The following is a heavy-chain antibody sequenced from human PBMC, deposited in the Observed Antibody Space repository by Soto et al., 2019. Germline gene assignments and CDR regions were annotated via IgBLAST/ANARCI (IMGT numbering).Heavy chain of an antibody. Sequence: EVQLVESGGGLIQPGRSLRLSCEVSGTTVTDNYLSWVRQAPGKGLEWVSVIYAFGSTYYAGSVKGRFTISRDRAKNTLYLQMNSLRSEDTAIYYCARDHLGARGYFDCWGRGTLVSVSS. CDR1: GTTVTDNY. J-gene: IGHJ4*02. CDR2: IYAFGST. CDR3: ARDHLGARGYFDC. V-gene: IGHV3-53*01. D-gene: IGHD1-26*01.